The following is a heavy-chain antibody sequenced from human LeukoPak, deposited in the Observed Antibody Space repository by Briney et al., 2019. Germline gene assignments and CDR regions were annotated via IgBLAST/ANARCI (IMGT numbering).Heavy chain of an antibody. CDR2: INPNSGGT. V-gene: IGHV1-2*02. CDR3: AAYLLRITIFGVVINDAFDI. Sequence: ASVKVSCKASGYTFTGYYMHWVRQAPGQGLEWMGWINPNSGGTNYAQKLQGRVTMTTDTSTSTAYMELRSLRSDDTAVYYCAAYLLRITIFGVVINDAFDIWGQGTMVTVSS. CDR1: GYTFTGYY. D-gene: IGHD3-3*01. J-gene: IGHJ3*02.